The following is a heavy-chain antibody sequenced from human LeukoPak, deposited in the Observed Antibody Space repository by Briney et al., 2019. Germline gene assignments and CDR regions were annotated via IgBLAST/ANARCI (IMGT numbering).Heavy chain of an antibody. CDR3: AKDMGDGYNVYFDY. Sequence: GGSLRLSCAASGLTFRSYAMNWVRQAPGKGLEWVSAISGSGGSTYYADSVKGRFTISRDNSKNTLYLQMNSLRFEDTAVYYCAKDMGDGYNVYFDYWGQGTLVTVSS. CDR1: GLTFRSYA. J-gene: IGHJ4*02. CDR2: ISGSGGST. D-gene: IGHD5-24*01. V-gene: IGHV3-23*01.